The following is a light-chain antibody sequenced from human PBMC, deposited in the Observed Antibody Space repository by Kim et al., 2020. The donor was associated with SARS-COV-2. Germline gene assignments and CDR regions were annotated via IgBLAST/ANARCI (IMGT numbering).Light chain of an antibody. Sequence: SPGERAPLSCRAIQSFRGSYLARYQQKPGQPPSPFMFGASSRAAGIPDRFSGSVLGTDFTPTTSRREQEDFAVYDCKQYSSFPLPFGEGTKGISN. V-gene: IGKV3-20*01. J-gene: IGKJ4*01. CDR3: KQYSSFPLP. CDR2: GAS. CDR1: QSFRGSY.